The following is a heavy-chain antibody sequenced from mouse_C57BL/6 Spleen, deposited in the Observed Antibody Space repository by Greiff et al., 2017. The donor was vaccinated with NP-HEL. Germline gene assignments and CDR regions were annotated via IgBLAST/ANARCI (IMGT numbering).Heavy chain of an antibody. J-gene: IGHJ2*01. Sequence: VMLVESGGGLVKPGGSLKLSCAASGFTFSSYAMSWVRQTPEKRLEWVATISDGGSYTYYPDNVKGRFTISRDNAKNNLYLQMSHLKSEDTAMYYCARDLDYYGSSYFDYWGQGTTLTVSS. V-gene: IGHV5-4*01. CDR1: GFTFSSYA. D-gene: IGHD1-1*01. CDR2: ISDGGSYT. CDR3: ARDLDYYGSSYFDY.